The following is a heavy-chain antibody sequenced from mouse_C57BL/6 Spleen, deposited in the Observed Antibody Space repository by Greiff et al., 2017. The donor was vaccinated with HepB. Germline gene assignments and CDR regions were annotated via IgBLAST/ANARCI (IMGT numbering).Heavy chain of an antibody. V-gene: IGHV1-20*01. Sequence: VQLKESGPELVKPGDSVKISCKASGYSFTGYFMNWVMQSHGKSLEWIGRINPYNGDTFYNQKFKGKATLTVDKSSSTAHMELRSLTSEDSAVYYCALYYGYDVGAMDYWGQGTSVTVSS. CDR3: ALYYGYDVGAMDY. J-gene: IGHJ4*01. D-gene: IGHD2-2*01. CDR1: GYSFTGYF. CDR2: INPYNGDT.